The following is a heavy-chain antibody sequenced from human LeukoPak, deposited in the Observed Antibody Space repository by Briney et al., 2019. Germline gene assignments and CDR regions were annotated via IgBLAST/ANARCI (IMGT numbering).Heavy chain of an antibody. V-gene: IGHV3-9*01. Sequence: PGGSLRLSCAASGFTFDDNAMHWVRQAPGQGLEWVSGINWNSGTITYADSVKGRFTISRDNAKKSLYLQMNSLRAEDTALYYCAKGRAAGGPGYFFDYWGLGTLVTVSS. CDR3: AKGRAAGGPGYFFDY. CDR2: INWNSGTI. D-gene: IGHD6-13*01. CDR1: GFTFDDNA. J-gene: IGHJ4*02.